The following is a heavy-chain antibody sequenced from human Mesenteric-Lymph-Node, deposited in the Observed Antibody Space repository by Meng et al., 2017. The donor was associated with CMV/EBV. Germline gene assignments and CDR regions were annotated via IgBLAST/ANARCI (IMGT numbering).Heavy chain of an antibody. CDR1: YTFTDFF. V-gene: IGHV1-2*06. CDR2: IHPSTGGT. Sequence: YTFTDFFIHWIRLTPGHGLEWMGRIHPSTGGTVVAQKFQGGVTMTRDTSLSTVYMEMTRLTSGDTAMYYCAKSLFPTSSPRPTSFASWGQGTLVTVSS. J-gene: IGHJ4*02. CDR3: AKSLFPTSSPRPTSFAS.